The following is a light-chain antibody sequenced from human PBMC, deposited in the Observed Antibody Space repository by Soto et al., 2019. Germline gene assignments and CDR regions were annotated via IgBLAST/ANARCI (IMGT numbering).Light chain of an antibody. CDR1: SSDVGGYNY. J-gene: IGLJ1*01. CDR2: EVR. V-gene: IGLV2-8*01. Sequence: QSVLTQPPSASGSPGQSVAISCTGTSSDVGGYNYVSWYQQHPGQAPKLMIYEVRERPSGVPDRFSGSKSGNTASLTVSGLQAEDEADYYCSSYAGSNNFVFGTGTKVTVL. CDR3: SSYAGSNNFV.